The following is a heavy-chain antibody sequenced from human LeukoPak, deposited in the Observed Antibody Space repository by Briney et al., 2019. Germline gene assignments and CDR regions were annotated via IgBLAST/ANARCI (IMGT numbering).Heavy chain of an antibody. D-gene: IGHD3-10*01. V-gene: IGHV3-23*01. CDR1: GFTFSSYA. CDR2: ISGSGGST. CDR3: AKDGTSRFGVFPSLDHYYGMDV. Sequence: GGSLRLSCAASGFTFSSYAMSWVRQAPGKGLEWVSAISGSGGSTYYADSVKGRFTISRDNSKNTLYLQMNSLRAEDTAVYYCAKDGTSRFGVFPSLDHYYGMDVWGQGTTVTVSS. J-gene: IGHJ6*02.